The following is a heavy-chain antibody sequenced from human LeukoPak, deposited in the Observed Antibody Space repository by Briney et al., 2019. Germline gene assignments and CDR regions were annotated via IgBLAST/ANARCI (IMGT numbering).Heavy chain of an antibody. D-gene: IGHD3-9*01. CDR3: ARVGSGRLRYFDWLLDDYYFDY. V-gene: IGHV1-46*01. J-gene: IGHJ4*02. Sequence: GASVKVSCKASGYTFTSYYMHWVRQAPGQGLEWMGIINPSGGSTSYAQKFQGRVTMTRNTSISTAYMELSSLRSEDTAVYYCARVGSGRLRYFDWLLDDYYFDYWGQGTLVTVSS. CDR2: INPSGGST. CDR1: GYTFTSYY.